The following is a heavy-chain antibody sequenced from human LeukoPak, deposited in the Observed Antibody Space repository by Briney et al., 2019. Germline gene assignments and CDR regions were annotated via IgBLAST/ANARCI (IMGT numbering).Heavy chain of an antibody. CDR1: GGSISSYY. J-gene: IGHJ6*03. CDR2: IYYSGST. D-gene: IGHD3-22*01. V-gene: IGHV4-59*01. Sequence: SETLSLTCTVSGGSISSYYWSWIRQPPGKGLEWIGFIYYSGSTNYNPSLKSRVAISVDTSKNQFSLKLSSVTAADTAVYYCARSSEGRYYYDSSGYSYYYYYMDVWGKGTTVTVSS. CDR3: ARSSEGRYYYDSSGYSYYYYYMDV.